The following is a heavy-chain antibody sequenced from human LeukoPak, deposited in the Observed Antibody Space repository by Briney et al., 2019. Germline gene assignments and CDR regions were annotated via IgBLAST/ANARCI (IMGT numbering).Heavy chain of an antibody. CDR1: GFTLSSYW. D-gene: IGHD3-22*01. Sequence: PGGSLRLSCAASGFTLSSYWMHWVRQAPGKGLVWVSRINTDGSGTTYADSVKGRFTISRDNAKNTLYLQMNSLRAEDTAVYYCATFPTITVIIGGVFDYWGQGTLVTVSS. V-gene: IGHV3-74*01. CDR2: INTDGSGT. CDR3: ATFPTITVIIGGVFDY. J-gene: IGHJ4*02.